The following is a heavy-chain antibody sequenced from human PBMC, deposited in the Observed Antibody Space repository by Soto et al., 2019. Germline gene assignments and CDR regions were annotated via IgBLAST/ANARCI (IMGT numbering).Heavy chain of an antibody. V-gene: IGHV4-4*07. CDR2: VYISGST. J-gene: IGHJ3*02. CDR1: GGSISTYY. Sequence: LSLTCTVSGGSISTYYWNRIRQSAGKGLEWIGRVYISGSTNYHPSLKSRVAMSVDTSNNQFSLKVTSVTAADTAVYYCARGGRGGFDIWGQGTMVTVSS. D-gene: IGHD2-15*01. CDR3: ARGGRGGFDI.